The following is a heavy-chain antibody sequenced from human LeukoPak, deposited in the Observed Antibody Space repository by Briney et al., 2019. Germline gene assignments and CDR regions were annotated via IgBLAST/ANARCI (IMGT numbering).Heavy chain of an antibody. D-gene: IGHD6-13*01. CDR1: GGSLNSHY. CDR2: ISGTGNT. V-gene: IGHV4-59*11. Sequence: SETLSLTCTVSGGSLNSHYWSWIRQPPGKTLEWIGYISGTGNTDYNPSLKSRVTMSLDTSRNQFSLHLSSVTAADTALYFCASSPPGSTWYGVFDYWSPGILVTVSS. J-gene: IGHJ4*02. CDR3: ASSPPGSTWYGVFDY.